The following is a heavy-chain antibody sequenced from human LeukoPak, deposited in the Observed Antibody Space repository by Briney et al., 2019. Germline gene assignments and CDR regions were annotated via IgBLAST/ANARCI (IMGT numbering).Heavy chain of an antibody. Sequence: PGGSLRLSCAASGFTFRSYSVNWVRQAPGKGLEWVSSISSSSSYIYYADSVKGRFTISRDNAKNSLYLQMNSLRAEDTAVYYCARTTDYVSYSDYWGQGTLVTVSS. CDR1: GFTFRSYS. CDR3: ARTTDYVSYSDY. V-gene: IGHV3-21*01. D-gene: IGHD4-17*01. CDR2: ISSSSSYI. J-gene: IGHJ4*02.